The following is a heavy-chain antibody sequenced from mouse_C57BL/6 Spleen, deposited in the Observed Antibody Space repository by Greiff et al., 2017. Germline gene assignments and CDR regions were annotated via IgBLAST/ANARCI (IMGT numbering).Heavy chain of an antibody. D-gene: IGHD1-1*01. Sequence: VLLQQSGPELVKPGASVTISCKASGYAFSSSWMNWVKQRPGKGLEWIGRMYPGDGDTNYNGKFKGKATRTADKSSSTAYMQLSSLTSEDSAVDFCARSGDYGSSWYFDVWGTGTTVTVSS. CDR2: MYPGDGDT. J-gene: IGHJ1*03. CDR1: GYAFSSSW. V-gene: IGHV1-82*01. CDR3: ARSGDYGSSWYFDV.